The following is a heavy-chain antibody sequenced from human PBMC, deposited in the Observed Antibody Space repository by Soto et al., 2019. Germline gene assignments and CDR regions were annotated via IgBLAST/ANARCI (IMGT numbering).Heavy chain of an antibody. J-gene: IGHJ5*02. V-gene: IGHV1-3*04. CDR3: AREPLCGGKCYDNYFDP. CDR1: GHSFTAYY. CDR2: INIGNGNT. Sequence: DSVKVSCKASGHSFTAYYMPWVRQAPGQGLEWVGWINIGNGNTESSQKFQGRVTITTDTSASTAYMELRSLTSEDTAVYYCAREPLCGGKCYDNYFDPWGQGTLVTVSS. D-gene: IGHD2-15*01.